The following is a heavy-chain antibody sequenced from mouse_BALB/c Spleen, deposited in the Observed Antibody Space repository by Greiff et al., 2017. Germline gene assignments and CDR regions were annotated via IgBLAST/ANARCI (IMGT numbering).Heavy chain of an antibody. Sequence: VQLQQSGPELVKPGASVKVSCKASGYAFTSYNMYWVKQSHGKSLEWIGYIDPYNGGTSYNQKFKGKATLTVDKSSSTAYMHLNSLTSEDSAVYYCARRGYGNFGGFAYWGQGTLVTVSA. CDR1: GYAFTSYN. D-gene: IGHD2-10*02. J-gene: IGHJ3*01. CDR2: IDPYNGGT. CDR3: ARRGYGNFGGFAY. V-gene: IGHV1S135*01.